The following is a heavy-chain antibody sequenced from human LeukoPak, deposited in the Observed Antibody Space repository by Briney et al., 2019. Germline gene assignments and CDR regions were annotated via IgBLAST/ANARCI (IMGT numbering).Heavy chain of an antibody. D-gene: IGHD3-16*02. CDR2: IRNDGAKT. Sequence: GGSLSLSCVGSTFTFSDYGMHWVRQAPGKGLEWVAFIRNDGAKTYYADSAKGRFTISRDNSRNTSYLQMNSLTAEDTAVFYCAKDGVILAPGVYWYMDVWGRGTTVTVSS. CDR3: AKDGVILAPGVYWYMDV. V-gene: IGHV3-30*02. J-gene: IGHJ6*03. CDR1: TFTFSDYG.